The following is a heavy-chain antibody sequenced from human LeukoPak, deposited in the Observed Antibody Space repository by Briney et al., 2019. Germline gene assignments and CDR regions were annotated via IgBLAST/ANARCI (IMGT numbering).Heavy chain of an antibody. CDR2: INHSGST. CDR3: AREVDDSSGYEYY. D-gene: IGHD3-22*01. V-gene: IGHV4-34*01. J-gene: IGHJ4*02. Sequence: SETLSLTCAVYGGSFSGYYWSWIRQPPGKGLEWIGEINHSGSTNYNPSLKSRVTISVDKSKNQFSLKLSSVTAADTAVYYCAREVDDSSGYEYYWGQGTLVTVSS. CDR1: GGSFSGYY.